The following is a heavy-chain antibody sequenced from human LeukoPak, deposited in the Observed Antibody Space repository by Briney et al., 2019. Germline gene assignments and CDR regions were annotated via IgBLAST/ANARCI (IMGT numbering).Heavy chain of an antibody. CDR3: ARAPGDTIVERHFDY. V-gene: IGHV3-21*01. Sequence: PGGSLRLSCAASGFTFSSYSMNWVRQAPGKGLEWVSSISSSSSYIYYADSVKGRFTISRDNSKNTLYLQMNSLRAEDTAVYYCARAPGDTIVERHFDYWGQGTLVTVSS. J-gene: IGHJ4*02. CDR1: GFTFSSYS. CDR2: ISSSSSYI. D-gene: IGHD2-15*01.